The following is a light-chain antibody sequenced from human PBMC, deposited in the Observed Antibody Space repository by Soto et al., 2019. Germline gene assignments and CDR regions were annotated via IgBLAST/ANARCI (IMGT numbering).Light chain of an antibody. J-gene: IGKJ5*01. V-gene: IGKV3-20*01. CDR1: QNVNNR. CDR2: GAS. Sequence: EILLTQSPGSLSVFPGERASLSCRVSQNVNNRLAWYQQKAGQAPRLLISGASSRATGIPDRFSGSGSGTDFTLTISRLESDDFALYYCQQYAEGTPITFGQGTRLEIK. CDR3: QQYAEGTPIT.